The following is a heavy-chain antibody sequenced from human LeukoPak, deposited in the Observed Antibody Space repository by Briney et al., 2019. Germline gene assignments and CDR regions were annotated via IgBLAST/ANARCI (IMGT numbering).Heavy chain of an antibody. V-gene: IGHV1-24*01. D-gene: IGHD5-24*01. Sequence: GASVKVSCKASGYTFTGYYVHWVRQAPGQGLEWMGGFDPEDGETIYAQKFQGRVTMTEDTSTDTAYMELSSLRSEDTAVYYCATPLKMATPAEGLGWGQGTLVTVSS. CDR1: GYTFTGYY. J-gene: IGHJ4*02. CDR2: FDPEDGET. CDR3: ATPLKMATPAEGLG.